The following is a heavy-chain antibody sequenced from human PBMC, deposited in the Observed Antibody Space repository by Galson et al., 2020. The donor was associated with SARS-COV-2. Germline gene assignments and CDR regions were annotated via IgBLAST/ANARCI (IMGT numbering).Heavy chain of an antibody. CDR1: GDSITSGNYY. J-gene: IGHJ4*02. CDR3: ARTARLLEWAELYFAS. CDR2: FHTSGGT. V-gene: IGHV4-61*02. D-gene: IGHD3-3*01. Sequence: SETLSLTCTVSGDSITSGNYYWTWIRQPAGRGLEWIGRFHTSGGTNYNPSLNSRVTISVDTSKNQLSLSLTSVTAADTAVYYCARTARLLEWAELYFASWGQGSLVTVSS.